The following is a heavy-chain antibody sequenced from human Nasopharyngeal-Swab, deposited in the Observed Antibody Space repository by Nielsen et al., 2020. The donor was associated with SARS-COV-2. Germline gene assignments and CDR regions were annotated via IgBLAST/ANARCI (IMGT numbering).Heavy chain of an antibody. CDR1: GFTFSSYS. CDR3: ARNSGSSGSYPFYYYYYMDV. CDR2: ISSSSSYI. V-gene: IGHV3-21*01. Sequence: GESLKISCAASGFTFSSYSMNWVRQAPGKGLEWVSSISSSSSYIYYADSVKGRFTISRDNAKNSLYLQMNSLRAEDTAVYYCARNSGSSGSYPFYYYYYMDVWGKGTTVTVSS. D-gene: IGHD3-10*01. J-gene: IGHJ6*03.